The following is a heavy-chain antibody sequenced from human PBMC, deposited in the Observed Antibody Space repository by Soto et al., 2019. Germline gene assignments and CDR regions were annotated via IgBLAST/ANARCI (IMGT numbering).Heavy chain of an antibody. CDR2: ISAYNGNT. J-gene: IGHJ6*02. D-gene: IGHD6-13*01. CDR1: GYTFTSYG. CDR3: AGVRYSSSWYDRSYYYYGMDV. Sequence: ASVKVSCKASGYTFTSYGISWVRQAPGQGLEWMGWISAYNGNTNYAQKLQGRVTMTTDTSTSTAYMELRSLRSDDTAVYYCAGVRYSSSWYDRSYYYYGMDVWGQGTTVTVSS. V-gene: IGHV1-18*04.